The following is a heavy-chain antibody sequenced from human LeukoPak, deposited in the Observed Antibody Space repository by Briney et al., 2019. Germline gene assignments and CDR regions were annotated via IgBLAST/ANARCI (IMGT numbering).Heavy chain of an antibody. CDR2: IAGSGGGT. J-gene: IGHJ6*02. V-gene: IGHV3-23*01. D-gene: IGHD3-22*01. CDR1: GFTFSSYA. Sequence: PGGSLRLSCAASGFTFSSYAMSWVRQAPGKGLEWVSVIAGSGGGTYYADSVKGRFTISRDNFKNALFLQMNSLRAEDTAIYYCAKDQLEYYDSSGRLYYGMDVWGQGTTLTVSS. CDR3: AKDQLEYYDSSGRLYYGMDV.